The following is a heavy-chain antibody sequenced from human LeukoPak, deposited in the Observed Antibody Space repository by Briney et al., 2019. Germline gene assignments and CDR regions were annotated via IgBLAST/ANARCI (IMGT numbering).Heavy chain of an antibody. CDR2: INHSGST. V-gene: IGHV4-34*01. Sequence: SETLSLTYAVYGGFFSGYYWSWIRQPPRKGLEWIGEINHSGSTNYNPSLKSRVTISVDTSKNQFSLKLSSVTAAVTAVYYCARLLLWFGEGAFDIWGQGTMVTVSS. CDR1: GGFFSGYY. CDR3: ARLLLWFGEGAFDI. J-gene: IGHJ3*02. D-gene: IGHD3-10*01.